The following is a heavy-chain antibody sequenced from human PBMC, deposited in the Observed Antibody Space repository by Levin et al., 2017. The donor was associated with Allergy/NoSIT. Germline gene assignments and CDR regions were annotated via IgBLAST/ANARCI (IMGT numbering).Heavy chain of an antibody. J-gene: IGHJ4*02. CDR1: AGSMSTYY. Sequence: SETLSLTCTVSAGSMSTYYWSWIRLPPEKGLEWMGYVSYTGSTSYNPSLNSRVTISVDTSKSQVSLKLSSVTAADTAVYYCARGGEYFAWSYFDYWGLGTLVTVSS. D-gene: IGHD3-9*01. CDR3: ARGGEYFAWSYFDY. CDR2: VSYTGST. V-gene: IGHV4-59*01.